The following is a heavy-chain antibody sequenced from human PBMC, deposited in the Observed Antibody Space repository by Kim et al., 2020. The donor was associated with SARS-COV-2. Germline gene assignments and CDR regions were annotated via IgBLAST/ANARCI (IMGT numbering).Heavy chain of an antibody. CDR3: TTGGASLDY. J-gene: IGHJ4*02. CDR2: GTT. V-gene: IGHV3-15*01. Sequence: GTTDYAAPVKGRFTISRDDSKNTLYLQMNSLKTEDTAVYYCTTGGASLDYWGQGTLVTVSS.